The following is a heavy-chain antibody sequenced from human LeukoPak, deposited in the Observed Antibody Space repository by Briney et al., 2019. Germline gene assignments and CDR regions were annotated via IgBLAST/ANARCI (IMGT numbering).Heavy chain of an antibody. J-gene: IGHJ4*02. Sequence: GGSLRLSCAASGFTFSGSAMHWVRQASGKGLEWVGRIRSKANSYATAYAASVKGRFTISIDDSKNTAYLQMNSLKTEDTAVYYCTRPYYDSSGYYYDYWGQGTLVTVSS. D-gene: IGHD3-22*01. CDR1: GFTFSGSA. CDR2: IRSKANSYAT. CDR3: TRPYYDSSGYYYDY. V-gene: IGHV3-73*01.